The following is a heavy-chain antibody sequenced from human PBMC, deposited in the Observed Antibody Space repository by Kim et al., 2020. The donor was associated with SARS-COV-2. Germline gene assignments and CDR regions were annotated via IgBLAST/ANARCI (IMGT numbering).Heavy chain of an antibody. CDR3: ATQPPGASGSYYVWYFQH. CDR1: GFTFSSYA. D-gene: IGHD1-26*01. V-gene: IGHV3-33*01. J-gene: IGHJ1*01. Sequence: GGSLRLSCAASGFTFSSYAMHWVRQAPGNGLEWVAVKGYDGSNKYYADSVKGRFTISRDNSKNTLYLQMNSLRAEATAVYYCATQPPGASGSYYVWYFQHWGQVTLVTVSS. CDR2: KGYDGSNK.